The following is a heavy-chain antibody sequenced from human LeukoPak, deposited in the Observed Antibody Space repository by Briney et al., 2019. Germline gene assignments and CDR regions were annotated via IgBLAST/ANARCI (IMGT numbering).Heavy chain of an antibody. Sequence: SETLSLTCAVYGGSFSGYYWSWIRQPPGKGLEGIGEINHSGSTNYNPSLKSRVTISVDTSKNQFSLKLSSVTAADTAVYFCARLGSFCTKGVCFSEHYYYYYMDVWGRGTTVTVSS. CDR2: INHSGST. V-gene: IGHV4-34*01. D-gene: IGHD2-8*01. CDR3: ARLGSFCTKGVCFSEHYYYYYMDV. CDR1: GGSFSGYY. J-gene: IGHJ6*03.